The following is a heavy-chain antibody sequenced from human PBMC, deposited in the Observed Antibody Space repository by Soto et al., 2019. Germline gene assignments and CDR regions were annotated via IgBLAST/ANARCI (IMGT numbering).Heavy chain of an antibody. CDR1: GFTFSSYA. V-gene: IGHV3-23*01. CDR3: AKALVFGVVRVSVADY. Sequence: GGSLRLSCAASGFTFSSYAMSWVRQAPGKGLEWVSAISGSGGSTYYADSVKGRFTISRDNSKNTLYLQMNSLRAEDTAVYYCAKALVFGVVRVSVADYWGQGTLVTVSS. CDR2: ISGSGGST. J-gene: IGHJ4*02. D-gene: IGHD3-3*01.